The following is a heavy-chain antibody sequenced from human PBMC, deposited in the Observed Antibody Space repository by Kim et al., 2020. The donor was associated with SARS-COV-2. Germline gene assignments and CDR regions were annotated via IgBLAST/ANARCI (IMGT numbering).Heavy chain of an antibody. Sequence: GGSLRLSCAASGFTFTNYGMHWVRQAPDKGLEWVAVIWYDGSYKYYADSVKGRFTISRDTSKNTLYLQMNSLRAEDTAVYYCARRDFDYWGQGTLVTVSS. CDR2: IWYDGSYK. CDR1: GFTFTNYG. V-gene: IGHV3-33*01. J-gene: IGHJ4*02. CDR3: ARRDFDY.